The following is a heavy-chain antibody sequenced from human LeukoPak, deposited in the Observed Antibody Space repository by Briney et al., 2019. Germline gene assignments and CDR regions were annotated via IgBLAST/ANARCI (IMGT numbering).Heavy chain of an antibody. CDR2: IRYDGSNK. J-gene: IGHJ4*02. V-gene: IGHV3-30*02. CDR1: GFTFSNYG. CDR3: AKDFRVAMAPAYFDY. Sequence: RSGGSLRLSCAAPGFTFSNYGMHWVRQAPGKGLEWVAFIRYDGSNKYYADSVKGRFTISRDNSKNTLYLQMNSLRAEDTAVYYCAKDFRVAMAPAYFDYWGQGTLVTVSS. D-gene: IGHD5-18*01.